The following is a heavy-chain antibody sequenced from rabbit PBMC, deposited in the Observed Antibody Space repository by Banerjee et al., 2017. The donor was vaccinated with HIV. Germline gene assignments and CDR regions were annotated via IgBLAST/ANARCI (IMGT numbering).Heavy chain of an antibody. V-gene: IGHV1S45*01. CDR2: IDPVFGST. Sequence: QEQLVESGGGLVQPGASLTLTCTASGFSFSSGYWICWVRQAPGKGLEWIGYIDPVFGSTYYASWVNGRFTISSHNAQNTLYLQLNSLTAADTATYFCVRDGSHDEYGDYDLWGPGTLVTVS. CDR3: VRDGSHDEYGDYDL. J-gene: IGHJ4*01. CDR1: GFSFSSGYW. D-gene: IGHD2-1*01.